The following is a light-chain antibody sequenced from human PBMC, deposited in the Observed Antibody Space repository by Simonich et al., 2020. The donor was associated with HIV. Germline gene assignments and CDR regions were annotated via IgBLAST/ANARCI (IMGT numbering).Light chain of an antibody. J-gene: IGKJ4*01. Sequence: DLVMPQSPDSLAVSLGERATINCKSSQSVLYSSNNQNYLAWYQPKPGQPPKLLIYWASTRESGVPDRFSGSGSGTDFTLTISSLQAEDVAVYYCQQYYSTPLTFGGGTKVEIK. V-gene: IGKV4-1*01. CDR3: QQYYSTPLT. CDR2: WAS. CDR1: QSVLYSSNNQNY.